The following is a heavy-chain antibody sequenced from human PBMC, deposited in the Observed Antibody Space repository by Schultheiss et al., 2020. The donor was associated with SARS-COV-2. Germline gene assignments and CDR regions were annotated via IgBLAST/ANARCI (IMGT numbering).Heavy chain of an antibody. CDR2: IIPIFGTA. J-gene: IGHJ3*02. CDR1: GGTFSSYA. CDR3: ARAQIAAAGPYDAFDI. V-gene: IGHV1-69*06. D-gene: IGHD6-13*01. Sequence: KISCKASGGTFSSYAISWVRQAPGQGLEWMGGIIPIFGTANYAQKFQGRVTITADKSTSTAYMELSGLKSEDTAVYYCARAQIAAAGPYDAFDIWGQGTMVTVSS.